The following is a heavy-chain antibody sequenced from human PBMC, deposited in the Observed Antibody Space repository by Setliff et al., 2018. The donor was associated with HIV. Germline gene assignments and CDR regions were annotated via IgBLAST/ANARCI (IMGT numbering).Heavy chain of an antibody. CDR2: IGGSSGRT. V-gene: IGHV3-23*01. CDR1: GVSLNYYA. D-gene: IGHD4-17*01. Sequence: GGSLRLSCVAPGVSLNYYAFSWVRQAPGRGLEWVSTIGGSSGRTDYAHSVKGRFTISRDLSTSMVFLQMDSLRAEDTALYYCAKGPKYRDIAYHFESWGPGTQVTV. CDR3: AKGPKYRDIAYHFES. J-gene: IGHJ4*02.